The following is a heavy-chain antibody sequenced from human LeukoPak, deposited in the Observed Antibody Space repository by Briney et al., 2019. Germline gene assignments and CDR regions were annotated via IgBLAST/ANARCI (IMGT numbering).Heavy chain of an antibody. CDR3: AAVKTYYYDSSGYYFPLNAFDI. J-gene: IGHJ3*02. CDR2: INPSGGST. D-gene: IGHD3-22*01. CDR1: GYTFTSYY. Sequence: GASVKVSCKASGYTFTSYYMHWVRQAPGQGLEWMGIINPSGGSTSYAQKFQGRVTMTRDTSTSTVYMELSSLRSEDTAVYYCAAVKTYYYDSSGYYFPLNAFDIWGQGTMVTVSS. V-gene: IGHV1-46*01.